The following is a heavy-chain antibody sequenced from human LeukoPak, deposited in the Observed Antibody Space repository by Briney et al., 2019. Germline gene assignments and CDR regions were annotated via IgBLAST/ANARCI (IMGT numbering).Heavy chain of an antibody. V-gene: IGHV3-74*01. CDR2: TNTDASST. Sequence: GGSLTLSCTASGFTFSDYWMHWVRQAPGKGLVWVSRTNTDASSTSYADSVKGRFTISRDNTKNTVYLQMDSLRAEDTAVYYCARGMTYYYGSGKFDYWGQGSLVTVSS. CDR1: GFTFSDYW. J-gene: IGHJ4*02. CDR3: ARGMTYYYGSGKFDY. D-gene: IGHD3-10*01.